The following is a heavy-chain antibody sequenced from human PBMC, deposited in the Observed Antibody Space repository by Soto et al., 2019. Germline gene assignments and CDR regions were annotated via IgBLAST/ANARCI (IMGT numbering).Heavy chain of an antibody. Sequence: QVHLMQSGPEVRRPGASVTVSCKASGYTFTHYFILWVRRAPGQGLEWMGYINPKSGDTHYSQTFRGRVSMTRDTSTDTANMGLSSLKSDDTAVYFCARVPGHKNSRGDFWGQGTPITVSS. J-gene: IGHJ4*02. V-gene: IGHV1-2*02. CDR2: INPKSGDT. CDR1: GYTFTHYF. D-gene: IGHD1-7*01. CDR3: ARVPGHKNSRGDF.